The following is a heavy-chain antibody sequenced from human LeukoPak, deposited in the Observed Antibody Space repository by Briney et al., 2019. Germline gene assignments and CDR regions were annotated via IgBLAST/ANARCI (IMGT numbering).Heavy chain of an antibody. V-gene: IGHV4-39*07. CDR2: IYYSGRT. J-gene: IGHJ3*02. CDR1: GGSISSSSYY. CDR3: ARDHLGSEGAFDI. D-gene: IGHD3-10*01. Sequence: SETLSLTCTVSGGSISSSSYYWGWIRQPPGKGLEWIGNIYYSGRTYYNPSLQSRVTISVDTSKNQFSLKLSSVTAADTAVYYCARDHLGSEGAFDIWGQGTMVTVSS.